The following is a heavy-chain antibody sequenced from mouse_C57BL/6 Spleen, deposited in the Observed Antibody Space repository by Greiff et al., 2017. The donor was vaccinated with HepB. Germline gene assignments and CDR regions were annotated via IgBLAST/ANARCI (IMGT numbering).Heavy chain of an antibody. CDR1: GFTFSDYG. CDR2: ISSGSSTI. CDR3: ARPYENYFDY. D-gene: IGHD2-12*01. V-gene: IGHV5-17*01. J-gene: IGHJ2*01. Sequence: EVQLQESGGGLVKPGGSLKLSCAASGFTFSDYGMHWVRQAPEKGLEWVAYISSGSSTIYYADTVKGRFTISRDNAKNTLFLQMTSLRSEDTAMYYCARPYENYFDYWGQGTTLTVSS.